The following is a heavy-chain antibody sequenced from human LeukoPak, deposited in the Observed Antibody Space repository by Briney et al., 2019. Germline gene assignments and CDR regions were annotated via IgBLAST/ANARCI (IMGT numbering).Heavy chain of an antibody. J-gene: IGHJ4*02. CDR1: GGSFSGYY. CDR3: ARGQGHLNIYSYAHKLFDY. Sequence: SETLSLTCAVYGGSFSGYYWSWIRQPPGKGLEWIGEINHSGSTNYNPSPKSRVTISVDTSKNQFSLKLSSVTAADTAVYYCARGQGHLNIYSYAHKLFDYWGQGTLVTVSS. V-gene: IGHV4-34*01. D-gene: IGHD5-18*01. CDR2: INHSGST.